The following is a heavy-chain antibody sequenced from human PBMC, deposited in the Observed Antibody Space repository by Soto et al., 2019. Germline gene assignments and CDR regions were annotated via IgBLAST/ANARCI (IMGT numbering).Heavy chain of an antibody. CDR3: ARVVTWYDFWSGYYTFNWFDP. Sequence: ASVKVSGKASGYTFTSYDINWVRQATVQGLEWMGWMNPNSGNTGYAQKFQGRVTMTRNTSISTAYMELSSLRSEDTAVYYCARVVTWYDFWSGYYTFNWFDPWG. D-gene: IGHD3-3*01. V-gene: IGHV1-8*01. J-gene: IGHJ5*02. CDR2: MNPNSGNT. CDR1: GYTFTSYD.